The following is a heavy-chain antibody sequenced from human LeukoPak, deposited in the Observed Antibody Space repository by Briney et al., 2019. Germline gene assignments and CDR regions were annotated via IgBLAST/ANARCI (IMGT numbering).Heavy chain of an antibody. Sequence: SETLSLTCTVSGGSISSSSYYWGWIRQPPGKGLEWIGSIYYSGSTYYNPSLKSRVTISVDTSKNQFSLKQSSVTAADTAVYYCARTPNWTYYDFWSGYHGYFQHWGQGTLVTVSS. CDR2: IYYSGST. D-gene: IGHD3-3*01. V-gene: IGHV4-39*01. CDR3: ARTPNWTYYDFWSGYHGYFQH. CDR1: GGSISSSSYY. J-gene: IGHJ1*01.